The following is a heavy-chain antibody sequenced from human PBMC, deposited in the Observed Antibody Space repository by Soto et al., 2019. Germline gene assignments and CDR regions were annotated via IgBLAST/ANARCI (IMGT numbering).Heavy chain of an antibody. J-gene: IGHJ5*02. V-gene: IGHV4-61*08. CDR2: IYYSGNT. CDR3: ARDLGYCSTTTCYPYFDP. D-gene: IGHD2-2*01. Sequence: PSETLSLTCTVSVDSISSGAYYWSWIRLHPGKGLEWIGYIYYSGNTNYNPSLKSRVTISVDTSKNQFSLKLSSVTAADTAVYYCARDLGYCSTTTCYPYFDPWGQGTLVTVSS. CDR1: VDSISSGAYY.